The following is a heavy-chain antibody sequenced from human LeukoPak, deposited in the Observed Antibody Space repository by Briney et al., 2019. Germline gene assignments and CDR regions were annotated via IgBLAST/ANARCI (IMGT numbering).Heavy chain of an antibody. CDR1: GYTFTSYY. V-gene: IGHV1-2*02. D-gene: IGHD3-3*01. Sequence: ASVKVSCKASGYTFTSYYMHWVRQAPGQGLEWMGWINPNSGGTNYAQKFQGRVTMTRDTSISTAYMELSRLRSDDTAVYYCARGDVLRFLEWLSDAFDIWGQGTMVTVSS. J-gene: IGHJ3*02. CDR3: ARGDVLRFLEWLSDAFDI. CDR2: INPNSGGT.